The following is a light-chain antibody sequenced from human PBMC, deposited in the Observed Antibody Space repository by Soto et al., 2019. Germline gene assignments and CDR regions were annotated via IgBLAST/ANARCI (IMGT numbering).Light chain of an antibody. CDR2: DVT. V-gene: IGLV2-11*01. CDR1: SSDVGGYNY. J-gene: IGLJ1*01. CDR3: TSHGGANNFYV. Sequence: QSALTQPRSVSGSPGQSVSISCTGTSSDVGGYNYVSWYQHHPGKAPTVMIYDVTKRPSGVPDRFSGSKSGNTASLTVSGLQAEDEADYYCTSHGGANNFYVFGTGTKVTVL.